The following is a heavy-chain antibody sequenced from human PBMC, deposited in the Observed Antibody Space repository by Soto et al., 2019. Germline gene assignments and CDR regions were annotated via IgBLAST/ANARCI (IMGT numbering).Heavy chain of an antibody. J-gene: IGHJ4*02. D-gene: IGHD3-22*01. CDR1: GFTFSSYA. CDR2: ISYDGSNK. CDR3: ARGGVYERGLDTVHN. V-gene: IGHV3-30-3*01. Sequence: QVQLVESGGGVVQPGRSLRLSCAASGFTFSSYAMHWVREAPGKGLEWVAVISYDGSNKYYADSVKGRFTISRDNSKNTLYLQMNCLRAEDTAVYYCARGGVYERGLDTVHNWGQGTLVTVSS.